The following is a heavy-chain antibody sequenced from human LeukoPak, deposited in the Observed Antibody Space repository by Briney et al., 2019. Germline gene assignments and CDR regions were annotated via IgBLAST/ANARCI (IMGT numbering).Heavy chain of an antibody. CDR2: INPNSGGT. CDR3: ARGRKDTSGYRVTELGSGYSDY. J-gene: IGHJ4*02. D-gene: IGHD3-9*01. CDR1: GYTFTGYY. Sequence: ASVKVSCKASGYTFTGYYMHWVRQAPGQGLEWMGWINPNSGGTNYAQKFQGRVPMTRDTSISTAYMGLSRLRSDDTAVYYCARGRKDTSGYRVTELGSGYSDYWGQGTLVTVSS. V-gene: IGHV1-2*02.